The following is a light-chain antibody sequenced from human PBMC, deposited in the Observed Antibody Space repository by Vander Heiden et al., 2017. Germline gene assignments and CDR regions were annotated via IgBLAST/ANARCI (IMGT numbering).Light chain of an antibody. Sequence: SYELPQPPSVSVSPGQTARISCAGDEMSKLYTYWFQQKPGQAPVMVMFGDTERPSGIPERFSGSTSGTGVTLTISGVQAEDEADYYCQAADSRGTWVFGGGTKLTVL. V-gene: IGLV3-25*03. CDR3: QAADSRGTWV. CDR2: GDT. J-gene: IGLJ3*02. CDR1: EMSKLY.